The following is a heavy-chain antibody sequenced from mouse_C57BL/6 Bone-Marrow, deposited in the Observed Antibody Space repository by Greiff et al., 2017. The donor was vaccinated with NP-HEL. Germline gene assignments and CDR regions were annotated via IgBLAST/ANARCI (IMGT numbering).Heavy chain of an antibody. V-gene: IGHV1-55*01. D-gene: IGHD1-1*01. CDR2: IYPGSGST. CDR1: GYTFTSYW. CDR3: ARFGSSYRGAWFAY. Sequence: QVQLQQPGAELVKPGASVKMSCKASGYTFTSYWITWVKQRPGQGLEWIGDIYPGSGSTNYNEKFKSKATLTVDTSSSTAYMQLSSLTSEDSAVYYCARFGSSYRGAWFAYWGQGTLVTVSA. J-gene: IGHJ3*01.